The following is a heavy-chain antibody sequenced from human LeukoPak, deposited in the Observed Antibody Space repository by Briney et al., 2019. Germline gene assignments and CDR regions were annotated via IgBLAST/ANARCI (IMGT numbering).Heavy chain of an antibody. D-gene: IGHD3-16*02. CDR3: ARDWSYYDYVWGSYRFDY. V-gene: IGHV1-2*02. CDR1: GYTFTGYY. Sequence: ASVKVSCKASGYTFTGYYMHWVRQAPGQGLEWMGWINPNSGGTNYAQKFQGRVTMTRDTSISTAYMELSRLRSDDTAVYYCARDWSYYDYVWGSYRFDYWGQGTLVTVSS. CDR2: INPNSGGT. J-gene: IGHJ4*02.